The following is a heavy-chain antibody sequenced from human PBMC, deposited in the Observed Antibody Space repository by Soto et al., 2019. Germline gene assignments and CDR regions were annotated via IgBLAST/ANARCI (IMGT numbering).Heavy chain of an antibody. J-gene: IGHJ6*02. V-gene: IGHV3-48*02. D-gene: IGHD2-2*01. CDR1: GFTFSSYA. CDR2: ISSSSSTI. CDR3: ARDNLGVVVPAARARMDV. Sequence: GGSLRLSCAASGFTFSSYAMSWVRQAPGKGLEWVSYISSSSSTIYYADSVKGRFTISRDNAKNSLYLQMNSLRDEDTAVYYCARDNLGVVVPAARARMDVWGQGTTVTVSS.